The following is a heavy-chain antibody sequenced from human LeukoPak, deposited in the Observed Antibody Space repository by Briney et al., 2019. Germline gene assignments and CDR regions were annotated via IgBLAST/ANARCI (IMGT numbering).Heavy chain of an antibody. D-gene: IGHD6-13*01. V-gene: IGHV3-23*01. Sequence: PGGSLKLPCAASGFTVSSGYMSWVRQAPGKGLEWVSSLGGSGTNTRHADSVKGRFTISRENSKNTLYLQMNSLRVDDTAVYYCARSPFSAGPSRLDYWGQGTLVTVSS. CDR2: LGGSGTNT. CDR3: ARSPFSAGPSRLDY. J-gene: IGHJ4*02. CDR1: GFTVSSGY.